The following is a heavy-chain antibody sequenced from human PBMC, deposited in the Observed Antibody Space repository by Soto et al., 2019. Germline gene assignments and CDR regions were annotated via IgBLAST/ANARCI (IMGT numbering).Heavy chain of an antibody. CDR2: IIPILGIA. V-gene: IGHV1-69*08. CDR1: GGTFSSYS. Sequence: QVQLVQSGAEVKKPGSSVKVSCKASGGTFSSYSFTWVRQAPGQGLEWMGRIIPILGIANYAQNFQGRVTINADKSTSTAYMELSSPRSEDTAVYYCATDKDSTYDYWGQGTLVTVSS. CDR3: ATDKDSTYDY. D-gene: IGHD4-4*01. J-gene: IGHJ4*02.